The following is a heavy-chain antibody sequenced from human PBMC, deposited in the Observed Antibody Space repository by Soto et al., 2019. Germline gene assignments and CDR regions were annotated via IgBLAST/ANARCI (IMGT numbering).Heavy chain of an antibody. V-gene: IGHV4-59*08. Sequence: QVQLQESGPGLVKPSETLSLTCTVSGDSISSHYWSWIRQPPGKGLEWIGFIYYSGINDYNPYLKSRVIISLDMSKNQFYLRLSSVTAADTAVYYCARPRGIAPAVWYFDLWGRGTLVTVSS. CDR3: ARPRGIAPAVWYFDL. J-gene: IGHJ2*01. D-gene: IGHD6-13*01. CDR1: GDSISSHY. CDR2: IYYSGIN.